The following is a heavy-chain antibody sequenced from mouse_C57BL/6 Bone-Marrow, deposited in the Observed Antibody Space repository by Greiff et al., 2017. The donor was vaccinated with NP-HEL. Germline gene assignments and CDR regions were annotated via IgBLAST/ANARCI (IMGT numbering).Heavy chain of an antibody. D-gene: IGHD2-4*01. Sequence: QVQLQQSGPGLEQPSQSLSITCTVSGFSLTSYGVHWVRQSPGKGLEWLGVIWSGGSTDYNAAFISRLSISKDNSKSQVFFKMNSLQADDTAIYYCARNSFYDYDRDYYAMDYWGQGTSVTVSS. CDR1: GFSLTSYG. CDR3: ARNSFYDYDRDYYAMDY. J-gene: IGHJ4*01. V-gene: IGHV2-2*01. CDR2: IWSGGST.